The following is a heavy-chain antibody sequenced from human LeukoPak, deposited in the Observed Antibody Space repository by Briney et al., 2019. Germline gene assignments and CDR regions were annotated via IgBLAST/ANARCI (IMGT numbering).Heavy chain of an antibody. D-gene: IGHD2-2*01. V-gene: IGHV1-18*04. CDR2: ISAYNGNT. CDR1: GYTFTSYG. J-gene: IGHJ4*02. CDR3: ARVVPAYYFDY. Sequence: ASVTVSCKASGYTFTSYGISWVRQAPGQGLEWMGWISAYNGNTNYAQKLQGRVTITTDTSTSTAYMELRSLRSDDTAVYYCARVVPAYYFDYWGQGTLVTVSS.